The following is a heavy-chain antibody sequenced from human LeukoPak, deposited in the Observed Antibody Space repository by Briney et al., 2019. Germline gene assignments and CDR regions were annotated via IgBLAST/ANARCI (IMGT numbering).Heavy chain of an antibody. D-gene: IGHD3-10*01. CDR3: ARIKEYYYGSGPSGWFDP. CDR1: GYTFTSYD. CDR2: MNPNSGNT. V-gene: IGHV1-8*03. J-gene: IGHJ5*02. Sequence: EASVKVSCKASGYTFTSYDINWVRQATGQGLEWMGWMNPNSGNTGYAQKFQGRVTITRNTSISTAYMELSSLRSEDTAVYYCARIKEYYYGSGPSGWFDPWGQGTLVTVSS.